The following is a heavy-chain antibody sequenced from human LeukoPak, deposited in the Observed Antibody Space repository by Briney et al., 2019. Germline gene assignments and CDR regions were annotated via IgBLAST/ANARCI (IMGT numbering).Heavy chain of an antibody. V-gene: IGHV1-46*01. CDR1: GYTFTSYY. Sequence: ASVKVSCKASGYTFTSYYMHWVRQAPGQGLEWMGIINPRGGSTSYAQKFQGRVTMTRDTSTSTVYMELSSLRSEDTAVYYCARGGSGYCPTLEGFDPWGQGTLVTVSS. CDR3: ARGGSGYCPTLEGFDP. D-gene: IGHD3-22*01. J-gene: IGHJ5*02. CDR2: INPRGGST.